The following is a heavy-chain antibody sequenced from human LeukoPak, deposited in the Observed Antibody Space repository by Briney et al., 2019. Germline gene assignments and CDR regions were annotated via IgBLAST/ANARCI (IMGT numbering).Heavy chain of an antibody. Sequence: ASVKVSCKSSGYTFTSYYMHWVRQAPGQGLEWMGIINPSGDSTTYAQKFQGRVTMTRDTSTSTVYMELSRLRSEATAVYYCASDYNSGTTNWFDPWGQGTLVTVSS. CDR2: INPSGDST. J-gene: IGHJ5*02. CDR3: ASDYNSGTTNWFDP. CDR1: GYTFTSYY. D-gene: IGHD1-26*01. V-gene: IGHV1-46*01.